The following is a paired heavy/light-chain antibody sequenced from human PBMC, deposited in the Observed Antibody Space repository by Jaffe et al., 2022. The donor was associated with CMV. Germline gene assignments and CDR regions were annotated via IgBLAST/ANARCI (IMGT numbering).Heavy chain of an antibody. J-gene: IGHJ6*02. CDR1: GFTFSNAW. CDR2: IKTRSDYETT. Sequence: EVQLVESGGALVKPGESLRLSCAVSGFTFSNAWMNWVRQAPGKGLEWVGRIKTRSDYETTDYAASVKGRFTISRDDSESTLYLHMKALKTEDTAVYYCATGPIAFCTGTNCYNRIDDFYYGLDVWGQGTTVTVSS. D-gene: IGHD2-2*02. CDR3: ATGPIAFCTGTNCYNRIDDFYYGLDV. V-gene: IGHV3-15*02.
Light chain of an antibody. CDR3: QVWDNIIDHYV. Sequence: SYVLTQPPSVSVAPGKTATITCGGDNIGSTSVHWYQQKTGQAPVLVIYYTSDRPSGIPERFAGSKSGNTATLTISRVEAGDEADYYCQVWDNIIDHYVFGTGTKVTVL. CDR2: YTS. V-gene: IGLV3-21*01. J-gene: IGLJ1*01. CDR1: NIGSTS.